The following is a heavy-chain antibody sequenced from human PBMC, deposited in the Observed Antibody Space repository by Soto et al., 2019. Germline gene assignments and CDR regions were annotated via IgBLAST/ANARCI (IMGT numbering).Heavy chain of an antibody. V-gene: IGHV3-48*02. CDR2: INKNGFTI. Sequence: GGSLRLSCAVSGFTLTTYSMNWVRQAPGKGLEWISFINKNGFTIYYADSVKGRFTISRDYAKNSLYLQMDSLRHEDTAVYYCARGAVTGTSLFDYWGLGTLVTVS. D-gene: IGHD6-19*01. J-gene: IGHJ4*02. CDR1: GFTLTTYS. CDR3: ARGAVTGTSLFDY.